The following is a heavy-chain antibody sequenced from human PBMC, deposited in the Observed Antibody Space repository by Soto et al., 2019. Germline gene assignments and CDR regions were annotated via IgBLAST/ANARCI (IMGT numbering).Heavy chain of an antibody. CDR1: GFTFNSYW. V-gene: IGHV3-74*01. CDR2: LNSDGSSK. D-gene: IGHD3-16*01. J-gene: IGHJ6*02. CDR3: ARGLKNYYAMDV. Sequence: GGSLRLSCAASGFTFNSYWMHWVRQAPGKGLVWVSRLNSDGSSKYYGDSMKGRFTISRDNAENTVYLQMDSLGDEDTAVYFCARGLKNYYAMDVWGQGTTVTVPS.